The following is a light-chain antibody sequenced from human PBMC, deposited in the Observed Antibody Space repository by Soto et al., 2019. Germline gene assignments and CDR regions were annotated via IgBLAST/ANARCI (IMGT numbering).Light chain of an antibody. Sequence: EIVLTQSPGTLSLSPGERATLSCRASQSVTSSYLAWYQQQPGQAPRLLIYGASSRATGIPDRFSGSGSGTDFTLTISRLEPEDFAVYSCQQYGSSPLTFGGGTRVEIK. CDR2: GAS. J-gene: IGKJ4*01. V-gene: IGKV3-20*01. CDR3: QQYGSSPLT. CDR1: QSVTSSY.